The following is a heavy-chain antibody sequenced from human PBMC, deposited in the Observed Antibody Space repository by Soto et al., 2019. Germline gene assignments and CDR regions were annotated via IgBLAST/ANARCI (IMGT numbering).Heavy chain of an antibody. J-gene: IGHJ3*02. CDR2: IKSKTAGGTT. V-gene: IGHV3-15*01. Sequence: EVQLVESGGGLVKPGGSLRLSCAASGFTFSNAWMSWVRQAPGKGLEWVGRIKSKTAGGTTDYAAPVKGRFTISRDDSKNTLYLQMNSLKTEDTAVYYCATPTSGGDVFAFDIWVQGTMVTVSS. CDR1: GFTFSNAW. D-gene: IGHD2-21*01. CDR3: ATPTSGGDVFAFDI.